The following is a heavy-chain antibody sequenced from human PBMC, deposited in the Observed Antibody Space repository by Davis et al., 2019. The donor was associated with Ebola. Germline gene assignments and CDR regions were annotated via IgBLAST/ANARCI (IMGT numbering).Heavy chain of an antibody. J-gene: IGHJ6*02. D-gene: IGHD2-21*01. Sequence: ASVNVSCKASGYTFTGYYMHWVRQAPGQGLEGMGWINPNSGGTNYAQKFQGRVTMTRDTSISTAYMELSRLRSDDTAVYYCAREPNSKEGRVSQKVINYGMDVWGQGTTVTVSS. CDR1: GYTFTGYY. CDR3: AREPNSKEGRVSQKVINYGMDV. V-gene: IGHV1-2*02. CDR2: INPNSGGT.